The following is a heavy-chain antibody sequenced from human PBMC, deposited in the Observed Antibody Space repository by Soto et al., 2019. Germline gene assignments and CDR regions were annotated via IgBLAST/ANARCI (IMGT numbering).Heavy chain of an antibody. CDR2: IDNFAIGT. Sequence: GGSLRLSCEVSGLTFSRHWMHWVGQEPGRGLVWVARIDNFAIGTGYAHSVRGRFTISRDNDKSTLYLQMDSLRVEDTGVYYCARIGGFDGFDFWGQGTLVTVSS. V-gene: IGHV3-74*01. CDR3: ARIGGFDGFDF. D-gene: IGHD3-16*01. CDR1: GLTFSRHW. J-gene: IGHJ4*02.